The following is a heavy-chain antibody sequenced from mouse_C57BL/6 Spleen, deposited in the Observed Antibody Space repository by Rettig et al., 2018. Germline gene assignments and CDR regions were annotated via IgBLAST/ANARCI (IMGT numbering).Heavy chain of an antibody. J-gene: IGHJ4*01. V-gene: IGHV5-6*01. CDR3: ARHKKGYYYGSSYDYA. Sequence: EVQLVESGGDLVKPGGSLKLSCAASGFTFSSYGMSWVRQTPDKRLEWVATISSGGIYTYYPDSVKGRFTISRDNAKNTLYLQMSSLKSEDTAMYYCARHKKGYYYGSSYDYA. CDR2: ISSGGIYT. CDR1: GFTFSSYG. D-gene: IGHD1-1*01.